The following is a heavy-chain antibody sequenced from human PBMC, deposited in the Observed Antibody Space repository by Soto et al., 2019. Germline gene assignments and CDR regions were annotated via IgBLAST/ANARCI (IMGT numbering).Heavy chain of an antibody. CDR1: GCSISSYY. J-gene: IGHJ6*02. Sequence: PSETLSLTCTVSGCSISSYYWSWIRQPPGKGLEWIGYIYYSGSTNYNPSLKSRVTISVDTSKNQFSLKLSSVTAADTAVYYCGREWGGGSPERYYYYGMDVWGQGTTVTVSS. V-gene: IGHV4-59*01. CDR2: IYYSGST. CDR3: GREWGGGSPERYYYYGMDV. D-gene: IGHD2-15*01.